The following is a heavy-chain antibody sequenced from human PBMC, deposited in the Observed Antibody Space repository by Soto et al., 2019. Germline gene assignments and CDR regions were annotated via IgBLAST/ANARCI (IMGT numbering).Heavy chain of an antibody. CDR3: AKDGGGGYQPPNYYYYGLDV. D-gene: IGHD2-21*01. V-gene: IGHV3-30*18. Sequence: GSLRLSCAASGFSFSAHGMHLVLQAPGKGLDWVSVISYDGINKDYADSVEGRLTISRDNSKNTLYLQLDSLRIDGTGIYYCAKDGGGGYQPPNYYYYGLDVWGQGTTVTVSS. CDR2: ISYDGINK. J-gene: IGHJ6*02. CDR1: GFSFSAHG.